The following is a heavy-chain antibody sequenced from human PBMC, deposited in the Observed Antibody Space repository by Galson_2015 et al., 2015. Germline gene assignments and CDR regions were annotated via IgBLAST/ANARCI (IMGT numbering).Heavy chain of an antibody. CDR1: GFTFTNYV. Sequence: SLRLSCAASGFTFTNYVMSWVRQAPGKGLEWVSSITGSDDKTYSADSVKGRFTISRDNSKNTLDLQMNSLEVEDTALYYCAKGSFPPSPILSATRETDFDSWGQGTLVTVSS. CDR2: ITGSDDKT. D-gene: IGHD2-15*01. CDR3: AKGSFPPSPILSATRETDFDS. V-gene: IGHV3-23*01. J-gene: IGHJ4*02.